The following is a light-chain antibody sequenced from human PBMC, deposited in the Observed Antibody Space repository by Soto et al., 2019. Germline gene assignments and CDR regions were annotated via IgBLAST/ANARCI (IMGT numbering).Light chain of an antibody. J-gene: IGKJ1*01. CDR2: AAS. V-gene: IGKV3-20*01. Sequence: EIVLTQSPGTLSLSPGERATLSCRASQNVRSPYLAWYQQKPGQAPRLLIYAASSRAAGMPDRFSGSGSGIDFILTISRLEPKDFAVYYCQQYGNSAWTFGQGTKVEIK. CDR1: QNVRSPY. CDR3: QQYGNSAWT.